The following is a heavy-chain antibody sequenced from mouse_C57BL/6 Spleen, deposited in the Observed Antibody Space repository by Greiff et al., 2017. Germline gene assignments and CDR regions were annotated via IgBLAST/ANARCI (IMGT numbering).Heavy chain of an antibody. Sequence: VQLQQSGAELARPGASVKLSCKASGYTFTSYGISWVKQRTGQGLEWIGEIYPRSGNTYYNEKFKGKATLTADKSSSTAYMELRSLTSEDSAVYFCARIAMVTTDRYYFDYWGQGTTLTVSS. J-gene: IGHJ2*01. D-gene: IGHD2-1*01. CDR3: ARIAMVTTDRYYFDY. V-gene: IGHV1-81*01. CDR2: IYPRSGNT. CDR1: GYTFTSYG.